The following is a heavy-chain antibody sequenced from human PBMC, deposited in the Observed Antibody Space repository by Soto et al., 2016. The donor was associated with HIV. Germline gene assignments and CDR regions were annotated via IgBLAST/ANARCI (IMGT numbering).Heavy chain of an antibody. Sequence: QVQLVQSGAEVKKPGASVKVSCKASGYSFTGYYIHWVRQAPGQGLEWMGWINPNSGATNYAQKFQGRVTMTRNTSISTAYMDLSRLRSDDTAVYYCARGREDTAILDYWGQGTLITVSS. D-gene: IGHD5-18*01. CDR2: INPNSGAT. J-gene: IGHJ4*02. CDR3: ARGREDTAILDY. CDR1: GYSFTGYY. V-gene: IGHV1-2*02.